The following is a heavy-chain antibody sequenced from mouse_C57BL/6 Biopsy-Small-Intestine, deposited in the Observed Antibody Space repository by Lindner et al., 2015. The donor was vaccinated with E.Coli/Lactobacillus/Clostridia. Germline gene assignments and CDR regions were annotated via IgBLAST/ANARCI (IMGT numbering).Heavy chain of an antibody. V-gene: IGHV5-17*01. J-gene: IGHJ4*01. D-gene: IGHD2-3*01. CDR3: ARRPYDGYYMDY. CDR1: GFTFSDYG. CDR2: ISGGSSNI. Sequence: VQLQESGGGLVKPGGSRKLSCAASGFTFSDYGMHWVRQAPEKGLEWIAYISGGSSNIHYADTVKGRFTISRDNAKNTLFLQMTSLRSEDTAMYYCARRPYDGYYMDYWGQGTSVTVSS.